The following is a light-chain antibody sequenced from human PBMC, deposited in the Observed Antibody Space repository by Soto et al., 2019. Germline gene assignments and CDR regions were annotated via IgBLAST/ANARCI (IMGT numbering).Light chain of an antibody. Sequence: EIVMTQSPATLSVSPGERATLSCRASQSVSSNLAWYQQKPGQAPRLLIYGASTRATGIPARFSGSGSGTEFTLTISSLQPDDFATYYCQQYESYPLTFGGGTRWIS. J-gene: IGKJ4*01. V-gene: IGKV3-15*01. CDR1: QSVSSN. CDR3: QQYESYPLT. CDR2: GAS.